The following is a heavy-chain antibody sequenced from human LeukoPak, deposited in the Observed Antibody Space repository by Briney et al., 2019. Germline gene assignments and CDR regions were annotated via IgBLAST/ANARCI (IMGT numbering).Heavy chain of an antibody. D-gene: IGHD1-14*01. CDR2: INHSGST. J-gene: IGHJ6*03. CDR1: GGSFSGYY. CDR3: ARFPPDIYYYMDV. Sequence: SETLSLTCAAYGGSFSGYYWSWICQPPGKGLEWIGEINHSGSTNYNPSLKSRVTISVDTSKNQFSLKLSSVTAADTAVYYCARFPPDIYYYMDVWGKGTTVTVSS. V-gene: IGHV4-34*01.